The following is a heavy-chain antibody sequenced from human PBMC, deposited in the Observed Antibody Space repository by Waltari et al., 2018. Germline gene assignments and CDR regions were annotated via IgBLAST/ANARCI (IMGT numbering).Heavy chain of an antibody. CDR3: ARHRKLGHFDY. D-gene: IGHD7-27*01. CDR2: IYYSGST. CDR1: GGATSSSSYY. Sequence: QPQLQVSGPGLVKPSQTLSLTCTVSGGATSSSSYYWGWIRQPPGKGLEWIGSIYYSGSTYYNPSLKSRVTISVDTSKNQFSLKLSSVTAADTAVYYCARHRKLGHFDYWGQGTLVTVSS. V-gene: IGHV4-39*01. J-gene: IGHJ4*02.